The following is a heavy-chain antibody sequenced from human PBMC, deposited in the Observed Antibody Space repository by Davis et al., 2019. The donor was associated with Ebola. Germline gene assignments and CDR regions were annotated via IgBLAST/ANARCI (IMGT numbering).Heavy chain of an antibody. CDR2: ISSSSSYI. CDR3: ASPVQLWSPYYYYGMDV. J-gene: IGHJ6*04. CDR1: GFTFSSYG. D-gene: IGHD5-18*01. V-gene: IGHV3-21*01. Sequence: GESLKISCAASGFTFSSYGMHWVRQAPGKGLEWVSSISSSSSYIYYADSVKGRFTISRDNAKNSLYLQMNSLRAEDTAVYYCASPVQLWSPYYYYGMDVWGKGTTVTVSS.